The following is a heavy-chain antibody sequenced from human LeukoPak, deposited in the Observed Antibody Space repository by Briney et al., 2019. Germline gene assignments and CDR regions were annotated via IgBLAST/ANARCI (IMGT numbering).Heavy chain of an antibody. CDR3: ARVNYYDFWSGYSRRHNWFDP. V-gene: IGHV4-34*01. CDR1: GGSFSGYY. D-gene: IGHD3-3*01. Sequence: PSETLSLTCAVYGGSFSGYYWSWIRQPPGKGLEWIGEINHSGSTNYNPSLKSRVTISVDTSKNQISLKLSSVTAADTAVYYCARVNYYDFWSGYSRRHNWFDPWGQGTLVTVSS. CDR2: INHSGST. J-gene: IGHJ5*02.